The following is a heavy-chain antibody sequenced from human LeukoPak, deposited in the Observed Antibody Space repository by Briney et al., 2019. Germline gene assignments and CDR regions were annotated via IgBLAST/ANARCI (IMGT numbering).Heavy chain of an antibody. CDR2: FDPEDGET. CDR3: ATPKLGYFDPFDP. Sequence: GASVKISCKVSGYTLTELSMHWVRQAPGKGFEWMGGFDPEDGETIFAQKFQGRVTMTEDTSTDTAYMELSSLRSEDTAVYYCATPKLGYFDPFDPWGQGTLVTVSS. J-gene: IGHJ5*02. D-gene: IGHD3-9*01. V-gene: IGHV1-24*01. CDR1: GYTLTELS.